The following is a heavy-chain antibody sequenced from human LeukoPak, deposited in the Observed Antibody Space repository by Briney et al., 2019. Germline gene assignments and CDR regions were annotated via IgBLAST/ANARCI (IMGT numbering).Heavy chain of an antibody. CDR3: ARGDCSGGSCYGAFDI. CDR2: ISSSGSTI. CDR1: GFTFSSYE. V-gene: IGHV3-48*03. Sequence: PGGSLRLSCAASGFTFSSYEMNWVRQAPGKGLGCVSYISSSGSTIYYADSVKGRFTISRDNAKNSLYLQMNSLRAEDTAVYYCARGDCSGGSCYGAFDIWGQGTMVTVSS. J-gene: IGHJ3*02. D-gene: IGHD2-15*01.